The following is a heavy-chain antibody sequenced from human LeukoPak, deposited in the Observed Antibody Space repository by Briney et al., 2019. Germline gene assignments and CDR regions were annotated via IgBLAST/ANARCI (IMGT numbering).Heavy chain of an antibody. J-gene: IGHJ2*01. CDR1: GGSISSGDYY. CDR3: AREGGGIFGVVTSYWYFDL. V-gene: IGHV4-30-4*08. D-gene: IGHD3-3*01. Sequence: KSSETLSLTCTVSGGSISSGDYYWSWIRQPPGKGLEWIGYIYYSGSTYYNPSLKSRVTISVDTSKNQFSLKLSSVTAADTAVYYCAREGGGIFGVVTSYWYFDLWGRGTLVTVSS. CDR2: IYYSGST.